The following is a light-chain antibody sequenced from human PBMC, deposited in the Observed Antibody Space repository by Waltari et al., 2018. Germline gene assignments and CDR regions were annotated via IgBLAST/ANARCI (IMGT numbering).Light chain of an antibody. J-gene: IGLJ2*01. V-gene: IGLV3-19*01. CDR3: LSRDISSTRF. CDR1: SLRSDS. CDR2: GQD. Sequence: SSELTQDPTVSVALGQTVRITCQGHSLRSDSESWYHKRPGQAPVLVFYGQDNRPSGIPDRFSGSTSGDTATLTITGTQAEDEADYYCLSRDISSTRFFGGGTRLTV.